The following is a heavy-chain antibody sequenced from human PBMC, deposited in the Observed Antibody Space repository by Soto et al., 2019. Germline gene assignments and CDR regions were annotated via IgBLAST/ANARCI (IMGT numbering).Heavy chain of an antibody. CDR3: AKVGYCSSSSCYTASAFDI. CDR2: ISWNSGSI. Sequence: EVQLVESGGGLVQPGRSLRLSCAASGFTFDDYAIHWVRQAPGKGLEWVSGISWNSGSIGYADSVKGRFTISRDNAKNSLYLQMNSLRAEDTALYYCAKVGYCSSSSCYTASAFDIWGQGTMVTVSS. V-gene: IGHV3-9*01. CDR1: GFTFDDYA. J-gene: IGHJ3*02. D-gene: IGHD2-2*02.